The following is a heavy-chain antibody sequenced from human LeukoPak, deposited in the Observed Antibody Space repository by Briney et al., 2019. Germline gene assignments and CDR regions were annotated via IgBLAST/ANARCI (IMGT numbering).Heavy chain of an antibody. CDR3: ARDDSGWYSFDS. V-gene: IGHV3-7*04. Sequence: GGSLRPSCAASGFTFTDFWMTWVRQAPGKGLEWVANIKPDGRETYYSDSVKGRFTISRDNAQNSLHLDMNNLSAEDTAVYYCARDDSGWYSFDSWGQGTLVTVSS. CDR1: GFTFTDFW. CDR2: IKPDGRET. J-gene: IGHJ4*02. D-gene: IGHD6-19*01.